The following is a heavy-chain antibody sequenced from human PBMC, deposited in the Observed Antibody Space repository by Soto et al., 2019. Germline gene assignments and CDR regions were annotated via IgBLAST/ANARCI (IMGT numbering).Heavy chain of an antibody. CDR1: GYTFTSYG. J-gene: IGHJ5*02. CDR3: ARMVWCSGGSCYYNWFDP. CDR2: ISAYNGNT. D-gene: IGHD2-15*01. Sequence: QVQLVQSGAEVKKPGASVKVSCKASGYTFTSYGISWVRQAPGQGLEWMGWISAYNGNTNYAQKLQGRVTMTTHTSASTGYMELRSLRSDDTAVYYCARMVWCSGGSCYYNWFDPWGQGSLVTVSS. V-gene: IGHV1-18*01.